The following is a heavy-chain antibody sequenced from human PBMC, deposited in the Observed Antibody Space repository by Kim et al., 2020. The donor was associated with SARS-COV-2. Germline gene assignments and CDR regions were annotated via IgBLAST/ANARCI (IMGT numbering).Heavy chain of an antibody. J-gene: IGHJ4*02. CDR3: ASPGGDYYGSGSYAN. CDR1: GFTVSSNY. V-gene: IGHV3-53*01. Sequence: GGSLRLSCAASGFTVSSNYMSWVRQAPGKGLEWVSVIYSGGSTYYADSVKGRFTISRDNSKNTLYLQMNSLRAEDTAVYYCASPGGDYYGSGSYANWGQGTLVTVSS. CDR2: IYSGGST. D-gene: IGHD3-10*01.